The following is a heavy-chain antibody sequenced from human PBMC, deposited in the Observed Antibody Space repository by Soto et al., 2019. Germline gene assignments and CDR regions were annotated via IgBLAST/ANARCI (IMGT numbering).Heavy chain of an antibody. D-gene: IGHD6-19*01. CDR3: ARRYSSGFDY. CDR1: GGSISSYY. Sequence: LEILSLTCTVSGGSISSYYWSWIRQPPGKGLEWIGYIYYSGSTNYNPSLKSRVTISVDTSKNQFSLKLSSVTAADTAVYYCARRYSSGFDYWGQGTLVTVSS. CDR2: IYYSGST. J-gene: IGHJ4*02. V-gene: IGHV4-59*01.